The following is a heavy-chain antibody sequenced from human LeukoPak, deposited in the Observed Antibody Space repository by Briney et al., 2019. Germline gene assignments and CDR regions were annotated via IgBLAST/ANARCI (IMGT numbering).Heavy chain of an antibody. CDR3: ATVKSRYYDSSGYDFDY. D-gene: IGHD3-22*01. J-gene: IGHJ4*02. CDR1: GYTLTELS. V-gene: IGHV1-24*01. Sequence: ASVKVSCKVSGYTLTELSMHWVRQAPGKGLEWMGGFDPEDGETIYARKFQGRVTMTEDTSTDTAYMELSSLRSEDTAVYYCATVKSRYYDSSGYDFDYWGQGTLVTVSS. CDR2: FDPEDGET.